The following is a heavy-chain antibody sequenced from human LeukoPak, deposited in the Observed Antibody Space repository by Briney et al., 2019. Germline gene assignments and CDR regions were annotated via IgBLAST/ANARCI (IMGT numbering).Heavy chain of an antibody. Sequence: GGSLRLSCAVSAFTFSSSRMNWVRQAPGKGPEWVSYISRSGGTIFYADSVEGGFTVSRDNAKNALYLQMNSLRAEDTAVYYCAKYRMATTPYFDYWGQGTLVTVSS. J-gene: IGHJ4*02. CDR3: AKYRMATTPYFDY. V-gene: IGHV3-48*01. D-gene: IGHD2-15*01. CDR1: AFTFSSSR. CDR2: ISRSGGTI.